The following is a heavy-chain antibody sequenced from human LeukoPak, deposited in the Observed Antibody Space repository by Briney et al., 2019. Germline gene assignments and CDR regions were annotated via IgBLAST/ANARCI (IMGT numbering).Heavy chain of an antibody. V-gene: IGHV4-38-2*01. CDR1: GYSISSGYY. CDR3: ARGTDYGDLPDAFDI. J-gene: IGHJ3*02. CDR2: IYHSGST. Sequence: SETLSLTCAVSGYSISSGYYWGWIRQPPGKGLEWIGSIYHSGSTYYNPSLKSRVTISVDTSKNQFSLKLCSVTAADTAVYYCARGTDYGDLPDAFDIWGQGTMVTVSS. D-gene: IGHD4-17*01.